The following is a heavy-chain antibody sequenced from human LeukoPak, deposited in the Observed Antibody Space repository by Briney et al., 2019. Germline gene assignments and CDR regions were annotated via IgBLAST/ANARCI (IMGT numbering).Heavy chain of an antibody. CDR3: ARGNPDLNSSRNYYYYYYMDV. Sequence: SETLSLTCTVSGGSISSYYWSWIRQPPGKGLEWIGEINHSGSTNYNPSLKSRVTISVDTSKNQFSLKLSSVTAADTAVYYCARGNPDLNSSRNYYYYYYMDVWGKGTTVTVSS. J-gene: IGHJ6*03. CDR1: GGSISSYY. CDR2: INHSGST. V-gene: IGHV4-34*01. D-gene: IGHD6-13*01.